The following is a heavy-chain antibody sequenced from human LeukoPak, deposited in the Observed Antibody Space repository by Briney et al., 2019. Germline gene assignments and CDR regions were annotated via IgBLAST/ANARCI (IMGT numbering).Heavy chain of an antibody. Sequence: SETLSLTCTVSGGSISRYYWSWIRRPPGKGLEWIGEIYHSGSTNYNPSLKSRVTISVDKSKNQFSLKLSSVTAADTAVYYCARREGARIAAAGDFDYWGQGTLVTVSS. J-gene: IGHJ4*02. CDR2: IYHSGST. V-gene: IGHV4-59*12. CDR3: ARREGARIAAAGDFDY. D-gene: IGHD6-13*01. CDR1: GGSISRYY.